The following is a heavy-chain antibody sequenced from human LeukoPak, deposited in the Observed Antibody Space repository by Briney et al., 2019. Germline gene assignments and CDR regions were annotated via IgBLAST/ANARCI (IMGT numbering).Heavy chain of an antibody. V-gene: IGHV3-74*01. Sequence: PGGSLRLSCAASGFTFSNYWMNWVRHAPGKGLVWVSRINSDGSSTNYADSVKGRFTISRDNAKNTLYLKMNSLRDEDTAVYYCARRVAVTYAFDIWGQGTMVTVSS. CDR3: ARRVAVTYAFDI. J-gene: IGHJ3*02. CDR1: GFTFSNYW. D-gene: IGHD2-21*01. CDR2: INSDGSST.